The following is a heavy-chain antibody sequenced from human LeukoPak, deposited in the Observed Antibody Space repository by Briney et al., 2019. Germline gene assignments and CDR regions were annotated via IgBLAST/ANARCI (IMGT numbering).Heavy chain of an antibody. D-gene: IGHD4-17*01. Sequence: GRSLRLSCAASGFTFSDYAMHWVRQAPGKGLEWVAVISKDGSDKYYPGSVRGRFTISRDNSKNTIYLQMDSLRAEDTAVYYCAKPPTVTTPYYFDYWGQGTLVTVSS. J-gene: IGHJ4*02. CDR1: GFTFSDYA. V-gene: IGHV3-30-3*02. CDR2: ISKDGSDK. CDR3: AKPPTVTTPYYFDY.